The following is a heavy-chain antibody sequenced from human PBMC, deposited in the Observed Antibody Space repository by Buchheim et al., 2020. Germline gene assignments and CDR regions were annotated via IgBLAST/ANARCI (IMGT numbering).Heavy chain of an antibody. D-gene: IGHD3-22*01. CDR2: INPSGGST. V-gene: IGHV1-46*01. Sequence: QVQLVQSGAEVKKPGASVKVSCKASGYTFTSYYMHWVRQAPGQGLEWMGIINPSGGSTSYAQKFQGRVTMTRDTSTSTVYMELSSLRSEDTAVYYCARDGLHYYDSSGYFGGWFDPWGQGTL. CDR3: ARDGLHYYDSSGYFGGWFDP. J-gene: IGHJ5*02. CDR1: GYTFTSYY.